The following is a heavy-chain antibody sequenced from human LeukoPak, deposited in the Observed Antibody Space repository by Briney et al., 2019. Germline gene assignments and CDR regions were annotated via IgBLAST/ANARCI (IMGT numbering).Heavy chain of an antibody. Sequence: PGGSLRLSCAASGFTFSSYSMNWVRQAPGKRLEWVSSISSSSSYIYYADSVKGRFTISRDNAKNSLYLQMNNLRAEDTAVYYCARAGVVIPGDYWGQGTLVTVSS. CDR1: GFTFSSYS. V-gene: IGHV3-21*01. D-gene: IGHD3-3*01. CDR2: ISSSSSYI. CDR3: ARAGVVIPGDY. J-gene: IGHJ4*02.